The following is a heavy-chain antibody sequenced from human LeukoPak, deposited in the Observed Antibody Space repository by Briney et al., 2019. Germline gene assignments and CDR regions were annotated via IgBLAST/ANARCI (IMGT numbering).Heavy chain of an antibody. CDR3: AKEAVRKFDFDY. D-gene: IGHD1-14*01. CDR1: GFILSNYA. CDR2: ISAGGGGS. J-gene: IGHJ4*02. V-gene: IGHV3-23*01. Sequence: GGSLRLSCAASGFILSNYAMSWVRQAPGKGLEWVSSISAGGGGSYYAGSVKGRFTISRDNSKNTLYLQMNSLRAEDTAVYYCAKEAVRKFDFDYWGQGTLVTVSS.